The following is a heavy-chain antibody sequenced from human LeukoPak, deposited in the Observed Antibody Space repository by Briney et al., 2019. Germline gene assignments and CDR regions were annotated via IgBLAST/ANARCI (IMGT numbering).Heavy chain of an antibody. CDR1: GFTFSSYW. CDR3: ARGGSSYGSFDS. J-gene: IGHJ4*02. V-gene: IGHV3-7*04. CDR2: IKQDGSDK. D-gene: IGHD3-10*01. Sequence: GGSLRLSCAASGFTFSSYWMSWVRQAPGKGLEWVANIKQDGSDKYYVESVRGRFTISRDNAKNPLFLQMNSLRVEDTAVYYCARGGSSYGSFDSWGQGTLVTVSS.